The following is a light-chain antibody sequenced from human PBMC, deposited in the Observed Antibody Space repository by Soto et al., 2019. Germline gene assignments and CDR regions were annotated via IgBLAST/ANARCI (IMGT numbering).Light chain of an antibody. CDR3: SSYTSSSTLE. V-gene: IGLV2-14*01. CDR1: SSDVGGYNY. J-gene: IGLJ2*01. Sequence: QSALTQPASVFGSPGQSITISCTGTSSDVGGYNYVSWYQQHPDKAPKLMIYDVSNRPSGVSNRFSGSKSGNTASLTISGLQAEDEADYYCSSYTSSSTLEFGGGTQLTVL. CDR2: DVS.